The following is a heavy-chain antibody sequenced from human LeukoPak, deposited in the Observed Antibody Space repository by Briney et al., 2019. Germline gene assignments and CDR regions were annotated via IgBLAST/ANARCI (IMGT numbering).Heavy chain of an antibody. CDR1: GGSISSYY. D-gene: IGHD3-22*01. Sequence: PSETLSLTCTVSGGSISSYYWSWIRQPPGKGLEWIGYIDYSGWTNYNPSLKSRVTISLDTSKNQFSLKLSSVTAADTAVYYCTRGSIAYYYMDVWGKGTTVTISS. V-gene: IGHV4-59*01. CDR3: TRGSIAYYYMDV. CDR2: IDYSGWT. J-gene: IGHJ6*03.